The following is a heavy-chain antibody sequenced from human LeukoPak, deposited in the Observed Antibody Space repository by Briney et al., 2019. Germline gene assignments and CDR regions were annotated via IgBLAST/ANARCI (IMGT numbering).Heavy chain of an antibody. D-gene: IGHD6-6*01. CDR1: GFTFSNAW. V-gene: IGHV3-15*01. J-gene: IGHJ4*02. Sequence: GGSLRLSCAASGFTFSNAWMSWVRQAPGKGLEWVGRIKSKTDGGTTDYAAPVKGRFTISRDDSKNTLYLQMNSLKTEDTAVYYCTTPTYSSSSTDYWGQRTLVTVSS. CDR2: IKSKTDGGTT. CDR3: TTPTYSSSSTDY.